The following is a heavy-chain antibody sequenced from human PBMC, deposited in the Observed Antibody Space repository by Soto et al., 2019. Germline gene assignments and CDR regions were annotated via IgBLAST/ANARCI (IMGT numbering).Heavy chain of an antibody. CDR1: GGSISSGDYY. CDR2: IYYSGST. D-gene: IGHD2-15*01. Sequence: SETLSLTCTVSGGSISSGDYYWSWIRQPPGKGLKWIGYIYYSGSTYYNPSLKSRVTISVDTSKNQFSLKLSSVTAADTAVYYCARGASVVAAHFDYWGQGTLVTVSS. V-gene: IGHV4-30-4*01. CDR3: ARGASVVAAHFDY. J-gene: IGHJ4*02.